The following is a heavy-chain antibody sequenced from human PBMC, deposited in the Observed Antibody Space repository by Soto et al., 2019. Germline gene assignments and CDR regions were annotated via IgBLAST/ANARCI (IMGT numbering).Heavy chain of an antibody. J-gene: IGHJ5*02. D-gene: IGHD3-10*01. CDR3: AKRDSGNWFAP. V-gene: IGHV3-23*01. Sequence: EVQLLESGGGLVQPGGSLRLSCAASGFAFSSYAMSWVRQAPGKGLEWVSVISGSGASTYYAGSVKGRFTISRDNFNNSRYLQMNRRRAEDTAVQYCAKRDSGNWFAPWGQGTQVTVSS. CDR2: ISGSGAST. CDR1: GFAFSSYA.